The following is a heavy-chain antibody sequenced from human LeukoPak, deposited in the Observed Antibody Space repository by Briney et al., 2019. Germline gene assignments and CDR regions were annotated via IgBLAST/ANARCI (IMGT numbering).Heavy chain of an antibody. J-gene: IGHJ4*02. D-gene: IGHD3-22*01. CDR1: GGSISSGGYY. CDR3: ARQGTYYYDSSGYQPLPFDY. CDR2: RHYSGTT. Sequence: SETLSLTCTVSGGSISSGGYYWSWIRQHPGKGLEWIGYRHYSGTTYYNASLKSRLTISVDTSKNQFSLKLSSVTTADTAVYYCARQGTYYYDSSGYQPLPFDYWGQGTLVTVSS. V-gene: IGHV4-31*03.